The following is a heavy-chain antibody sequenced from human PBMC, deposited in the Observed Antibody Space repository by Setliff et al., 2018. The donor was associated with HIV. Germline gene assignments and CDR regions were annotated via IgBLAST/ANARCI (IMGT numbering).Heavy chain of an antibody. CDR2: INNSGST. D-gene: IGHD4-17*01. V-gene: IGHV4-59*01. J-gene: IGHJ4*02. CDR1: YDSIRSYS. Sequence: SETLSLTCTVSYDSIRSYSWSWIRQPPGKGLEWIGYINNSGSTNSNPSLKSRVTISVDASKNQFSLKLSSVTAADTALYYCARVRQVSDYGDYDYYFDYWGQGALVTVSS. CDR3: ARVRQVSDYGDYDYYFDY.